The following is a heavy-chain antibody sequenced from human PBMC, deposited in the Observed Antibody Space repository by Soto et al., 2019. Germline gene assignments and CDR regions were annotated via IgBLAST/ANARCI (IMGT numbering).Heavy chain of an antibody. CDR1: GFTVSSNY. V-gene: IGHV3-53*01. D-gene: IGHD3-3*01. CDR2: IYSGGST. J-gene: IGHJ6*02. CDR3: ATRDTLPGYYRHYGMDV. Sequence: GSLRLSCAASGFTVSSNYMSWVRQAPGKGLEWVTVIYSGGSTYYADSVKGRFTISRDNSKNTLYLQMNSLRAEDTAVSYCATRDTLPGYYRHYGMDVWGQGTTVTVSS.